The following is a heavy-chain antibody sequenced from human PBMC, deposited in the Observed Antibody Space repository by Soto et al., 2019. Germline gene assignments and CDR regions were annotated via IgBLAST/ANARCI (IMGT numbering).Heavy chain of an antibody. J-gene: IGHJ3*02. D-gene: IGHD3-22*01. CDR1: GGSISSYY. Sequence: SETLSLTCTVSGGSISSYYWSWIRQPPGKGLEWIGYIYYSGSTDYNPSLKSRVTISVDTSKNQFSLKLSSVTAADTAVYYCAGDRDYYDSSGFDAFDIWGQGTMVTVSS. V-gene: IGHV4-59*01. CDR2: IYYSGST. CDR3: AGDRDYYDSSGFDAFDI.